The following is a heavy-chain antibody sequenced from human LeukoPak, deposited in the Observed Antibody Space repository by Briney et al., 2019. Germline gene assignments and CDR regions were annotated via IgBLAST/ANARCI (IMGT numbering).Heavy chain of an antibody. J-gene: IGHJ6*02. CDR2: IYTSGST. CDR1: GGSISSYY. CDR3: ARGRGIFGVVNRSNYYGMDV. Sequence: KPSETLSLTCTVSGGSISSYYWSWIRQPAGKGLEWIGRIYTSGSTNYNPSLKSRVTMSVDTSKNQFSLKLSSVTAADTAVYYCARGRGIFGVVNRSNYYGMDVWGQGTTVTVSS. V-gene: IGHV4-4*07. D-gene: IGHD3-3*01.